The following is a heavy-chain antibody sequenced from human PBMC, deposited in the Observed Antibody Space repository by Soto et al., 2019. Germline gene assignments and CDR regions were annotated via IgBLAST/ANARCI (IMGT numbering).Heavy chain of an antibody. V-gene: IGHV3-23*01. CDR2: ISGAGGVT. Sequence: EVQLLESGGGMVQPGGSLRISCAVSGFTFNNYAMSWVRQAPGKGLEWVSSISGAGGVTHYADSVRGRFTISRDNSKDTLYLQMNSLSAEDTAVYYCAKDKSRGVSVTPDYWGRLALVTVAS. J-gene: IGHJ4*02. CDR3: AKDKSRGVSVTPDY. D-gene: IGHD3-10*01. CDR1: GFTFNNYA.